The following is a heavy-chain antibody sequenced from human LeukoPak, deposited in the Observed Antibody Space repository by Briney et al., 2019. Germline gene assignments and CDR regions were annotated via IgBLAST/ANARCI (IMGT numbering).Heavy chain of an antibody. CDR2: IYYSGST. CDR1: GGSISSYY. D-gene: IGHD1-26*01. CDR3: ARGAKGYYYYMDA. J-gene: IGHJ6*03. V-gene: IGHV4-59*01. Sequence: SETLSLTCTVSGGSISSYYWSWIRQPPGKGLEWIGYIYYSGSTNYNPSLKSQVTISVDTSKNQFSLKLSSVTAADTAVYYCARGAKGYYYYMDAWGKGTTVTISS.